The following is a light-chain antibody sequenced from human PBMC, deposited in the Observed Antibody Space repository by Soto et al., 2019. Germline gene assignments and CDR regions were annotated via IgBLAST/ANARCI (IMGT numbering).Light chain of an antibody. CDR2: GAS. CDR1: QSVSSD. V-gene: IGKV3-15*01. CDR3: QQYDNWPYT. Sequence: ETVMTQSPATLSVSPGERATLSCKASQSVSSDLAWYQQKPGQAPRLLIYGASTRATGVPARFSGGGSGTEVTLTISSLQSEDFAVYYCQQYDNWPYTFGGGTKLEIK. J-gene: IGKJ4*01.